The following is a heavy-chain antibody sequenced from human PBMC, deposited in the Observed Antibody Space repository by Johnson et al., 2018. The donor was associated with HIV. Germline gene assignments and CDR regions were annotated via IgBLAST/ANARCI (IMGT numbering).Heavy chain of an antibody. CDR1: GFTVSSNY. Sequence: VQLVESGGGLIQPGGSLRLSCAASGFTVSSNYMSWVRQAQGKGLEWVSVIYIGGRTYYADSVTGRFTISRDKSRNTLYLQMNSLRVEDTAVYYCAKVPYGGSADDAFDIWGQGTMVTVSS. J-gene: IGHJ3*02. CDR3: AKVPYGGSADDAFDI. V-gene: IGHV3-53*01. CDR2: IYIGGRT. D-gene: IGHD1-26*01.